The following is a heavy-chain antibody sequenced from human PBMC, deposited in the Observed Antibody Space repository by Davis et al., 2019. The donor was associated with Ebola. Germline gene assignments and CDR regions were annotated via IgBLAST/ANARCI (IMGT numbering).Heavy chain of an antibody. CDR2: IYYSGST. CDR3: ASLDYGGNSGLDY. J-gene: IGHJ4*02. CDR1: GGSISSSSYY. V-gene: IGHV4-39*07. D-gene: IGHD4-23*01. Sequence: SETLSLTCTVSGGSISSSSYYWGWIRQPPGKGLEWIGSIYYSGSTYYNPPLKSRVTISVDTSKNQFSLKLSSVTAADTAVYYCASLDYGGNSGLDYWGQGTLVTVSS.